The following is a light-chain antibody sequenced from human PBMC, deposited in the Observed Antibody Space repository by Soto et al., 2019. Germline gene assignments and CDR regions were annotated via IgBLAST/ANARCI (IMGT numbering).Light chain of an antibody. V-gene: IGLV2-14*01. CDR2: EVY. CDR3: NSYIRGTTTHLV. J-gene: IGLJ3*02. CDR1: NTDVGGYDR. Sequence: QSALTQPASVSGSPGQSITISCIGTNTDVGGYDRVSWYQHHPGKAPNMLIFEVYNRPSGISDRFSGSKSGDTASLTISGLQSEEEVGDYRNSYIRGTTTHLVFGGGTEVTVL.